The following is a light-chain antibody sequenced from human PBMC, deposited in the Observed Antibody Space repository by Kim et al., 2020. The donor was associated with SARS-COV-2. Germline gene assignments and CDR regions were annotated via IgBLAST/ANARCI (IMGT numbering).Light chain of an antibody. CDR3: QQYAFSPLT. Sequence: EIVLTQSPGTLSLSPGERATLSCRASQSVARNYLGWYQQKSGQAPRLLIYDASNRATGVPDRFSGSGSGTDFILSISRLEPDDFAVYYCQQYAFSPLTFGGGTKVDIK. CDR1: QSVARNY. V-gene: IGKV3-20*01. CDR2: DAS. J-gene: IGKJ4*01.